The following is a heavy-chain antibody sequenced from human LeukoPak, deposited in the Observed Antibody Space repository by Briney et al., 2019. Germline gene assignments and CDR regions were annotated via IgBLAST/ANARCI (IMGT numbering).Heavy chain of an antibody. Sequence: GGSLRLSXAASGFTFDDYAMHWVRQSPGKGLEWVSLISGDGGSTYYADSVKGRFTISRDNSKNSLYLQMNSLRTEDTALYYCAKDSRYYDSSGYYYPGYWGQGTLVTVSS. CDR2: ISGDGGST. V-gene: IGHV3-43*02. CDR1: GFTFDDYA. J-gene: IGHJ4*02. CDR3: AKDSRYYDSSGYYYPGY. D-gene: IGHD3-22*01.